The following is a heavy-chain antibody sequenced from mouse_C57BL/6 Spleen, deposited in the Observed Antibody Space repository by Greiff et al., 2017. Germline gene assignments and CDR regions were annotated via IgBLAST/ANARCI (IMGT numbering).Heavy chain of an antibody. D-gene: IGHD1-1*01. Sequence: EVHLVESGPDLVKPARSLKLSCAASGFTFSSYGMSWVRQSPDKRLEWVATICSGGSNAYYPASVYGRFTISRDNAKNTVNLKMSILKSEDTAMYYCARHQFSGSDNFYDSFAYWGQGTLVTVSA. CDR2: ICSGGSNA. V-gene: IGHV5-6*01. CDR3: ARHQFSGSDNFYDSFAY. J-gene: IGHJ3*01. CDR1: GFTFSSYG.